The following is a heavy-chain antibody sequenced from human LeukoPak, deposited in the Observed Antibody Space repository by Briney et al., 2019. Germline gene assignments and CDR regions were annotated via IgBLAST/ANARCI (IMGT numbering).Heavy chain of an antibody. Sequence: SVKVSCKALGGTFRHHAMSWVRQAPGQGLEWMGGTIPFLDTPQYAQRFQGRLTITTDESTITAYMGLNSLESDDTAVYYCAREKTGDGHNFNWFDPWGQGTLVTVSS. J-gene: IGHJ5*02. V-gene: IGHV1-69*05. CDR1: GGTFRHHA. D-gene: IGHD5-24*01. CDR2: TIPFLDTP. CDR3: AREKTGDGHNFNWFDP.